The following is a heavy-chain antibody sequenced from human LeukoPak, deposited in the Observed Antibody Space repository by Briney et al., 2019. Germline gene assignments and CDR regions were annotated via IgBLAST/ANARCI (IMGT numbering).Heavy chain of an antibody. D-gene: IGHD4-17*01. CDR2: IYSGGST. CDR1: GFSQRTYV. CDR3: AREAVTRNYFDY. V-gene: IGHV3-53*01. Sequence: PGGSLRLSCVASGFSQRTYVMNWFRQAPGKGLEWVSVIYSGGSTYYADSVKGRFTISRDNSKNTLFLQMNSLRAEDTAVYYCAREAVTRNYFDYWGQGTLVTVSS. J-gene: IGHJ4*02.